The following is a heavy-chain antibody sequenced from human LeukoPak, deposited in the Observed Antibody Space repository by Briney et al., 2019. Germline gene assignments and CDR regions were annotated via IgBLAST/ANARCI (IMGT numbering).Heavy chain of an antibody. CDR1: GFTLSSYG. J-gene: IGHJ4*01. D-gene: IGHD5-12*01. Sequence: GRSLRLSCAASGFTLSSYGMHWVRQAPGKGLEWVAVIWYDGSNKYYADSVKGRFTISRDNSKNTLYLQMNSLRAEDTAVYYCARGPSAYPKCFDYWGQGTLVTVSS. CDR2: IWYDGSNK. V-gene: IGHV3-33*08. CDR3: ARGPSAYPKCFDY.